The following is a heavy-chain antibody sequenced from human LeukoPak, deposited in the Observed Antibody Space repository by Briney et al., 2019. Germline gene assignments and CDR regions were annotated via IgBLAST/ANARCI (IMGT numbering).Heavy chain of an antibody. J-gene: IGHJ3*02. D-gene: IGHD1-26*01. CDR1: GGSISPYY. Sequence: PSETLSLTCTVSGGSISPYYWSWIRQPPGKGLEWIGYIYYSGSTNYNPSLKSRITISVDTSKNQFSLKLSSVTAADTAVYYCARHDPIVGTPDAFDIWGQGTMVTVSS. V-gene: IGHV4-59*08. CDR3: ARHDPIVGTPDAFDI. CDR2: IYYSGST.